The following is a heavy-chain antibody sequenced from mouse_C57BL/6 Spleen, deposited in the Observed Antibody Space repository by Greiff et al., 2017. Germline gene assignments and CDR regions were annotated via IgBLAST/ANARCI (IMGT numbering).Heavy chain of an antibody. J-gene: IGHJ1*03. CDR2: IDPETGGT. Sequence: QESGAELVRPGASVTLSCKASGYTFTDYEMHWVKQTPVHGLEWIGAIDPETGGTAYNQKFKGKAILTADKSSSTAYMELRSLTSEDSAVYYCTRETTVVGTGYFDVWGTGTTVTVSS. CDR3: TRETTVVGTGYFDV. CDR1: GYTFTDYE. V-gene: IGHV1-15*01. D-gene: IGHD1-1*01.